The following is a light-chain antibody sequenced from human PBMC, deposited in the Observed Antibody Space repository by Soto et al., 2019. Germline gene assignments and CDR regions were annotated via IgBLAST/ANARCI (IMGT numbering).Light chain of an antibody. V-gene: IGKV1-33*01. CDR3: QQYDNLPFT. CDR1: QDISNY. CDR2: DAS. Sequence: DLQMTQSPSSLSASVGERVTITCQASQDISNYLNWYQQKPGKAPKLLIYDASNLETGVPSRFSGSGSGTDFTFTISSLQPEDIASYYCQQYDNLPFTFGPGTKVDIQ. J-gene: IGKJ3*01.